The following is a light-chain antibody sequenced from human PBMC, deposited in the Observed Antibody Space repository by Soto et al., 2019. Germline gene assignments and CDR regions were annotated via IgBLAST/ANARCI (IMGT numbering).Light chain of an antibody. J-gene: IGLJ3*02. CDR2: DDS. CDR3: QVWDGNSDHWV. Sequence: SYELTQPPSVSAAPGQTASITCGGDNFGSKSVHWYQQKAGQAPVLVVYDDSDRPPGIPERLSGSNSGTSATLIISRVEAGDEADYYCQVWDGNSDHWVFGGGTKVTVL. CDR1: NFGSKS. V-gene: IGLV3-21*02.